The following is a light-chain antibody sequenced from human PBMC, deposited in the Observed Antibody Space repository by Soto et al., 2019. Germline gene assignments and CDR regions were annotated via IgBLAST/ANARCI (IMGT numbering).Light chain of an antibody. Sequence: DIQMTQSPSTLSESVGDRVTITCRASQSISSWLAWYQQKPGQAPKLLIYKASTLQSGAPSRFSGSGSGTEFTVAISSLQPDDSASYYCQQYNDNWTFGQGTKVEIK. CDR2: KAS. CDR3: QQYNDNWT. V-gene: IGKV1-5*03. J-gene: IGKJ1*01. CDR1: QSISSW.